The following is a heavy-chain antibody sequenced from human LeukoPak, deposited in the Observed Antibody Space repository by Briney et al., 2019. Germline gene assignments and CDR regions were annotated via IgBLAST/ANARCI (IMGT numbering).Heavy chain of an antibody. CDR3: ARANPLYCSSTTCLFGY. D-gene: IGHD2-2*01. J-gene: IGHJ4*02. V-gene: IGHV1-2*02. CDR1: GYTFTGYY. Sequence: GASVKVSCKASGYTFTGYYMHWVRQAPGQGFEWMGWINPNSGDTNYAQKFQGRVTMTRDTSISTAHMELSRLRSDDTAVYYCARANPLYCSSTTCLFGYWGQGTLVTVSS. CDR2: INPNSGDT.